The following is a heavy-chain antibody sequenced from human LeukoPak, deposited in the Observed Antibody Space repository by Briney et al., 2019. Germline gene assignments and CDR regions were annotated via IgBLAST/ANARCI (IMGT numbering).Heavy chain of an antibody. CDR1: GFTFSTYF. J-gene: IGHJ4*02. CDR2: LHPDGSHQ. CDR3: ASVRV. V-gene: IGHV3-7*03. D-gene: IGHD2-15*01. Sequence: GGSLRLSCAASGFTFSTYFMSWVRQAPGKGLEWVANLHPDGSHQYYVDSVRSRFTISRDNAKNSLYLQMNNLRAEDTAVYYCASVRVGGQGTLVTVSS.